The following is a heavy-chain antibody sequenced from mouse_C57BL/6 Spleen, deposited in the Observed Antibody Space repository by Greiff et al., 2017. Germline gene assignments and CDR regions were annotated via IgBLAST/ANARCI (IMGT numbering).Heavy chain of an antibody. CDR2: IHPADGDT. CDR3: ASWGYYAMDY. Sequence: QVQLQQPGPELVKPGASVKISCKASGYAFSSSWMNWVKQRPGQGLEWIGRIHPADGDTNYNGKFKGKATLTADKSSSTAYMQLSSLTSEDSAVYFCASWGYYAMDYWGQGTSVTVSS. J-gene: IGHJ4*01. V-gene: IGHV1-82*01. CDR1: GYAFSSSW.